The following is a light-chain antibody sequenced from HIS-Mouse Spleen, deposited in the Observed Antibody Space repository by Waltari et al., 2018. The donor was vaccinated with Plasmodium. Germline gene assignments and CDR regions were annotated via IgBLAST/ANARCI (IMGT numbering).Light chain of an antibody. CDR3: QAWDSSTVV. J-gene: IGLJ2*01. CDR1: KLGYKY. Sequence: SYELTQPPSVSVSPGQTASITCSGDKLGYKYACWYQQKPGQSPVLVIYQDSKRPSGIPDPFSGSNSGNTATLTISGTQAMDEADYYCQAWDSSTVVFGGGTKLTVL. V-gene: IGLV3-1*01. CDR2: QDS.